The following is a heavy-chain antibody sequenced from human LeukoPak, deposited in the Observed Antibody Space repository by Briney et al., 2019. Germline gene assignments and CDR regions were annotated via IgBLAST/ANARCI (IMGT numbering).Heavy chain of an antibody. V-gene: IGHV4-61*02. D-gene: IGHD1-14*01. CDR2: IYTSGST. CDR3: ERGQPGLDAFDI. Sequence: PSETLYLTCTVSGGSISSGSYYWSWIRQPAGKGLEWIGRIYTSGSTNYNPSLKSRVTISVDTSKNQFSLKLSSVTAADTAEYYCERGQPGLDAFDIWGQGTMVTVSS. CDR1: GGSISSGSYY. J-gene: IGHJ3*02.